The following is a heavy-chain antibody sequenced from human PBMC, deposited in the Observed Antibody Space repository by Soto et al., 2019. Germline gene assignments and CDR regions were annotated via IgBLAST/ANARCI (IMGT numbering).Heavy chain of an antibody. V-gene: IGHV3-15*01. J-gene: IGHJ2*01. CDR1: GFTFNNAW. Sequence: EVQLVESGGGWVKPGESLRLSCVASGFTFNNAWMSWVRQAPGKGLELVGRIKSKGNGGTTDYAAPVRGRFTISRDDSKYTLYLQRKSLKTEDTAVYYCITDWSERWGRGTLVTVSS. CDR3: ITDWSER. CDR2: IKSKGNGGTT. D-gene: IGHD3-3*01.